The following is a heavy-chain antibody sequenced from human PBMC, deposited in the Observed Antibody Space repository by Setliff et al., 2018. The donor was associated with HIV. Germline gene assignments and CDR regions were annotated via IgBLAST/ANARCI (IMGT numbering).Heavy chain of an antibody. Sequence: SETLSLTCAVYGGSFSGYYWSWIRQPPGKGLEWIGEINHSGSTNYNPSLKSRVTISVDTSKNQFSLKLSSVTAADTAVYYCARYAMFNWNYYAGWFDPWGQGTLVTVSS. J-gene: IGHJ5*02. CDR1: GGSFSGYY. V-gene: IGHV4-34*01. CDR3: ARYAMFNWNYYAGWFDP. CDR2: INHSGST. D-gene: IGHD1-7*01.